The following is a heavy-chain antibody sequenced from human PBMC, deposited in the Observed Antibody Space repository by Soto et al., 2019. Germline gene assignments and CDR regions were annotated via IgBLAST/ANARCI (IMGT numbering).Heavy chain of an antibody. CDR3: ARQITMVRGQIDY. V-gene: IGHV4-39*01. CDR2: THYTGNT. CDR1: CASIRNNGSY. D-gene: IGHD3-10*01. Sequence: SDTLCFSYSVFCASIRNNGSYCGCISQPPGKGLEWIGTTHYTGNTYYNPSLKSRVTISVDASKNQFSLKLSSVTAADTAVYYCARQITMVRGQIDYWGQGTLVTVSS. J-gene: IGHJ4*02.